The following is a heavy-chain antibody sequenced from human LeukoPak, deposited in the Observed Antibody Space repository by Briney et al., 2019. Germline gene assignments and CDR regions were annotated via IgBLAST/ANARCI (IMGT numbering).Heavy chain of an antibody. V-gene: IGHV3-30-3*01. CDR2: ISYDGSNK. Sequence: GGSLRLSCAASGFTFSSYAMHWVRQAPGKGLEWVAVISYDGSNKYYADSVKGRFTISRDNAKNSLYLQMNNLRAEDTAVYYCARAVSSGYYNLYFDYWGQGTLVTVSS. J-gene: IGHJ4*02. CDR1: GFTFSSYA. D-gene: IGHD3-22*01. CDR3: ARAVSSGYYNLYFDY.